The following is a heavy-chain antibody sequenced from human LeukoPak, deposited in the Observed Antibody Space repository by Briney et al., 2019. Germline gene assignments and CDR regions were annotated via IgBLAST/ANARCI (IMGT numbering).Heavy chain of an antibody. CDR2: IYYSGST. D-gene: IGHD3-22*01. J-gene: IGHJ4*02. Sequence: SETLSLTCTVSGGSISSYYWSWIRRPPGKGLEWIGYIYYSGSTNYNPSLKSRVTISVDTSKNQFSLKLSSVTAADTAVYYCASGGVSSGYYYSWGQGTLVTVSS. CDR1: GGSISSYY. V-gene: IGHV4-59*01. CDR3: ASGGVSSGYYYS.